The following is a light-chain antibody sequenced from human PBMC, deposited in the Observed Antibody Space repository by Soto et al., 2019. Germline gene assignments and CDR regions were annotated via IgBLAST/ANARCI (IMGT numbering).Light chain of an antibody. Sequence: SYELTQPPSVSVSPGQTACITCSGDKLGDKYAYWYQQKPGQSPLLVIYQDNKRPSGIPERFSGSNSGNTATLTISGTQAMDEADYYCQAWDRTTVVFGGGTKVTVL. CDR1: KLGDKY. V-gene: IGLV3-1*01. CDR2: QDN. J-gene: IGLJ2*01. CDR3: QAWDRTTVV.